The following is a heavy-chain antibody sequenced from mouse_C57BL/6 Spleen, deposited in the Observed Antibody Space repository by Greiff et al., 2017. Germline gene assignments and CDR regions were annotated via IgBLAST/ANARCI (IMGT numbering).Heavy chain of an antibody. CDR1: GYTFTDYY. CDR2: INPNNGGT. J-gene: IGHJ4*01. Sequence: EVQLQQSGPELVKPGASVKISCKASGYTFTDYYMNWVKQSHGKSLEWIGDINPNNGGTSYNQKFKGKATLTVDKSSSTAYMELRSLTSEDSAVYYCARSALTGIDAMDYWGQGTSVTVSS. V-gene: IGHV1-26*01. D-gene: IGHD4-1*01. CDR3: ARSALTGIDAMDY.